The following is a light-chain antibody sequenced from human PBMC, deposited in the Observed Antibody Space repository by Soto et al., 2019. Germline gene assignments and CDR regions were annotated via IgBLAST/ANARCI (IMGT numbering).Light chain of an antibody. Sequence: QSALTQPASVSGSPGQWITISCTGSSSDVGGYNYVSWYQQHTGKAPKLIIYDVSKRPSGVSNRFSGSKSGNTASLTISGLQAEDEADYYCNSYTSSRTYVFGTGTKLTAL. CDR3: NSYTSSRTYV. J-gene: IGLJ1*01. CDR2: DVS. CDR1: SSDVGGYNY. V-gene: IGLV2-14*03.